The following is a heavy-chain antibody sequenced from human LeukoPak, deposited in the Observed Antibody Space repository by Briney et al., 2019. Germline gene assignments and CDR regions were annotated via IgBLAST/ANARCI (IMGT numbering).Heavy chain of an antibody. J-gene: IGHJ4*02. Sequence: GGSLRLSCAASGFTVSSNYMSWVRQAPGKGLEWVSVIYSGGSTYYADSVKGRFTISRDNSKNTLFLQMTSLRAEDTAVYYCAKDREKPSQFDYWGQGTLVTVSS. CDR3: AKDREKPSQFDY. D-gene: IGHD1-26*01. V-gene: IGHV3-53*05. CDR1: GFTVSSNY. CDR2: IYSGGST.